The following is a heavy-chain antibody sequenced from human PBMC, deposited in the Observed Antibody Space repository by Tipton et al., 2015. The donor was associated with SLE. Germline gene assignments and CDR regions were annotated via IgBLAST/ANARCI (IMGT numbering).Heavy chain of an antibody. CDR1: GGSISSYY. J-gene: IGHJ6*03. V-gene: IGHV4-59*01. CDR3: ARDRYYGSGSLGSNYYYMDV. CDR2: IYYSGST. D-gene: IGHD3-10*01. Sequence: TLSLTCTVSGGSISSYYWSWIRQPPGKGLEWIGYIYYSGSTNYNPSLMSRVAISVDTSKNQFSLKLSSVTAADTAVYYCARDRYYGSGSLGSNYYYMDVWGKGTTVTVSS.